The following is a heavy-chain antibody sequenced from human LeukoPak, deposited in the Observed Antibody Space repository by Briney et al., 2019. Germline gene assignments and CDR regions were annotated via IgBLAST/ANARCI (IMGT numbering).Heavy chain of an antibody. Sequence: PGESLKISFKGSGYRFTTNWIGWVRPMPGKGLEWMGIIYPGDSETRYSPSFQGQVTISADKSISTAYLQWSSLKASDTAIYYCVRSRGYSYGYSYYFDYWGQGTLVTVSS. CDR3: VRSRGYSYGYSYYFDY. V-gene: IGHV5-51*01. CDR1: GYRFTTNW. CDR2: IYPGDSET. D-gene: IGHD5-18*01. J-gene: IGHJ4*02.